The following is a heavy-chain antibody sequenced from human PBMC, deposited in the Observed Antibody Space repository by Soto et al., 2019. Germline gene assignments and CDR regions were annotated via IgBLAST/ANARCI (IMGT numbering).Heavy chain of an antibody. V-gene: IGHV1-69*01. CDR2: IIPIFVTA. CDR3: ARAQLALISNWFDP. Sequence: QVQLVQSGAEVKKPGSSVKVSCKASGGTFSSYAISWVRQAPGKGLEWMGGIIPIFVTANYAQQFQSIVTITADESTSTAYMELSSLRSEDTAVYYRARAQLALISNWFDPWGQGTLVTVSS. D-gene: IGHD6-6*01. J-gene: IGHJ5*02. CDR1: GGTFSSYA.